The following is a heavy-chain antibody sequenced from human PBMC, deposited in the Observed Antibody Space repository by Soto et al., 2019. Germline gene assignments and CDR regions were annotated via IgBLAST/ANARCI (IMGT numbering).Heavy chain of an antibody. Sequence: EVHLLESGGGVVQPGKSLKISCATSGFAFSDYPMTWVRQPPGQGLEWVSGISASGEKPYYADSVKGRFTISRDNSKNTLSVQRNSLRVEDTGIYYCAKLEWLEFGGDYWGQGTLVTVSS. CDR1: GFAFSDYP. CDR3: AKLEWLEFGGDY. V-gene: IGHV3-23*01. CDR2: ISASGEKP. J-gene: IGHJ4*02. D-gene: IGHD6-19*01.